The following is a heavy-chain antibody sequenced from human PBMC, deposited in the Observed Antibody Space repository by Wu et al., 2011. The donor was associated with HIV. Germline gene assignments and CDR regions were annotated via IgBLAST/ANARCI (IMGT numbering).Heavy chain of an antibody. V-gene: IGHV1-2*02. D-gene: IGHD3-10*01. CDR2: INPKSGVT. CDR1: GYTFTGYY. Sequence: QVQLVQSGAEVKKPGASVQVSCKASGYTFTGYYIHWVRQAPGQGLEWMGWINPKSGVTNYAQKFQGRVTMTRDTSISTAYMEMSKLTSDDTAVYYCARDKEVRDGDSWSYYYYYMDVWGKGDYGHRLL. J-gene: IGHJ6*03. CDR3: ARDKEVRDGDSWSYYYYYMDV.